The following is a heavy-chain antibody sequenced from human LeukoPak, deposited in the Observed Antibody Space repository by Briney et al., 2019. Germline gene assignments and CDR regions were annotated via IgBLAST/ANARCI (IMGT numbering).Heavy chain of an antibody. Sequence: GGSLTLSCVVSGFTLNTYSINWLRQAPGKGLEWVTSISSKSRYIYYADSVKGRFTISRDNAKNSLSLQMNSLRAEDTAVYYCARCSGSSTYHSDDYWGQGTLVTVSS. CDR1: GFTLNTYS. CDR2: ISSKSRYI. CDR3: ARCSGSSTYHSDDY. V-gene: IGHV3-21*01. J-gene: IGHJ4*02. D-gene: IGHD2-15*01.